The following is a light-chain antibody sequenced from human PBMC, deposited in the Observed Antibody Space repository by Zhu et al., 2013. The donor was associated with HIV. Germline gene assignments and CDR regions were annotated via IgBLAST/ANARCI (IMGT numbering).Light chain of an antibody. V-gene: IGKV1-12*01. Sequence: DIQMTQSPSSVSASVGDRVTITCRASQGISSWLAWYQQKPGKAPKLLMYEASNLQSGVPSRFSGSGSGTDFTLTIRSLQPDDFAIYYCQQYNSLWTFGQGTKVEIK. CDR1: QGISSW. J-gene: IGKJ1*01. CDR3: QQYNSLWT. CDR2: EAS.